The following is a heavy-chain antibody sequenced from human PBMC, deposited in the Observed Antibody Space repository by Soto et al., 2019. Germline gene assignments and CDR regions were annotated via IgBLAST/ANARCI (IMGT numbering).Heavy chain of an antibody. CDR1: GGTFSSYS. D-gene: IGHD1-26*01. V-gene: IGHV1-69*01. Sequence: QVQLVQSGAAVKKPGSSVKVSCKASGGTFSSYSINWVRQAPGQGLEWMGEIIPIFGTANYAQKFQGRVTITADESTITAYMELSSLRSEDTAVYYCARDGGRHSGGIDYWGQGTLVTVSS. CDR3: ARDGGRHSGGIDY. CDR2: IIPIFGTA. J-gene: IGHJ4*02.